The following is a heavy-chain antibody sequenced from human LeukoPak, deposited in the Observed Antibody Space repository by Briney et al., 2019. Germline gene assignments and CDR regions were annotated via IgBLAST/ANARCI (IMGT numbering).Heavy chain of an antibody. V-gene: IGHV3-30-3*01. J-gene: IGHJ4*02. D-gene: IGHD1-26*01. CDR1: GFTFSSYA. CDR2: ISYDGSNK. CDR3: ASSGELHFDY. Sequence: GRSLRLSCAASGFTFSSYAMHWVRQAPGKGLEWVAVISYDGSNKYYADSVKGRFTISRDNSKNTLCLQMNSLRAEDTAVYYCASSGELHFDYWGQGTLVTVSS.